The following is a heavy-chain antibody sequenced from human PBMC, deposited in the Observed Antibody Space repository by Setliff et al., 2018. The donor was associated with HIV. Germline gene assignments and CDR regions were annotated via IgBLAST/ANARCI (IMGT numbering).Heavy chain of an antibody. CDR2: IDYSGST. D-gene: IGHD6-13*01. Sequence: SETLSLTCTVSGGSISSSSSYWGWIRQPPGKGLEWIGSIDYSGSTNNNPSLSSRLTISVDTSKNQVSLRLSSVTAADTGVYYCARHRDPPGSRWIFYYYYMDLWGEGTTVTVSS. V-gene: IGHV4-39*01. CDR3: ARHRDPPGSRWIFYYYYMDL. CDR1: GGSISSSSSY. J-gene: IGHJ6*03.